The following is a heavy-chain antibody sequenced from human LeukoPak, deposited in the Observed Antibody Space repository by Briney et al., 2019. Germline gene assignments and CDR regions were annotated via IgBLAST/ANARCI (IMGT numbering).Heavy chain of an antibody. CDR2: IIPIFGTT. V-gene: IGHV1-69*13. D-gene: IGHD3-22*01. CDR3: ASIGSSAYIPFDY. Sequence: ASVKVSCKASGGTFSSYAVSWVRQAPGQGLEWMGGIIPIFGTTSYAQKFQGRVTITADGSTTTAYMELSSLRYEDTAVYYCASIGSSAYIPFDYWGQGTLVTVSS. CDR1: GGTFSSYA. J-gene: IGHJ4*02.